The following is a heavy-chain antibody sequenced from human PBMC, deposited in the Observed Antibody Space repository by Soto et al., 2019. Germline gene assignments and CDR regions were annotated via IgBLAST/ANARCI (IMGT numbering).Heavy chain of an antibody. Sequence: QITLKESGPTLVKPTQTLTLTCTFSGFSLSTSGVGVGWIRQPPGKALEWLALIYWDDDKRYSPSLKSRLTITKDTSKNQVVLTMTNMDPVDTATYYCAHVPLSVQLERRGPYYYYYYGMDVWGQGTTVTVSS. CDR1: GFSLSTSGVG. CDR3: AHVPLSVQLERRGPYYYYYYGMDV. D-gene: IGHD1-1*01. CDR2: IYWDDDK. J-gene: IGHJ6*02. V-gene: IGHV2-5*02.